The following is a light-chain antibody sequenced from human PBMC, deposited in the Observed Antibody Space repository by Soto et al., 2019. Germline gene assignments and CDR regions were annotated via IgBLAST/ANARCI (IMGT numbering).Light chain of an antibody. CDR3: MQSIQVPIT. CDR1: QSLLTSNGYNY. J-gene: IGKJ5*01. V-gene: IGKV2D-29*01. Sequence: EIVMTQSPLALPVTPGERASSSCRSSQSLLTSNGYNYLYWYLQKPGQPPHLLIYELSNRLSGVPDKFSGSGSGTDFTLKISRVEAEEVGVYYCMQSIQVPITFGQGKRLEIK. CDR2: ELS.